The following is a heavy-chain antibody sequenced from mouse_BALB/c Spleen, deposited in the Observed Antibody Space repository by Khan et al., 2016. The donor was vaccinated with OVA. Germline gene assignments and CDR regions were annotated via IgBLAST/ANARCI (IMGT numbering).Heavy chain of an antibody. D-gene: IGHD2-2*01. V-gene: IGHV1S135*01. CDR2: VDPFSGGT. J-gene: IGHJ3*01. Sequence: EVELVESGPELMKPGASVKISCKASGYSFTTYYLHWVMQSHGESLEWIGYVDPFSGGTTYNQKFKGKATLTVDKSSTTAYMHLSNLTSEDSAVYVSTSHGYVAGLTNWGQGTMVTVSA. CDR1: GYSFTTYY. CDR3: TSHGYVAGLTN.